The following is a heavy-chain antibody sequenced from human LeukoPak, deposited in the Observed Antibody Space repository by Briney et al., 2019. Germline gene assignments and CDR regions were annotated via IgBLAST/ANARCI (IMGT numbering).Heavy chain of an antibody. CDR1: GYRFTRNG. Sequence: ASVKVSCKPSGYRFTRNGVSGVRPAPGQGREWMAWICANSGNTNYAQNFQDRLTLTTDTSTSTADLELRSLRSDDTGVYYCAREVNYAFDYWGQGTLVTVSS. J-gene: IGHJ4*02. CDR3: AREVNYAFDY. CDR2: ICANSGNT. D-gene: IGHD3-16*01. V-gene: IGHV1-18*01.